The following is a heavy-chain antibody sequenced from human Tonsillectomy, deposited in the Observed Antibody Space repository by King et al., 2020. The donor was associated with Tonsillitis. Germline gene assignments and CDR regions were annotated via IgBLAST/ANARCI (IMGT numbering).Heavy chain of an antibody. D-gene: IGHD5-18*01. CDR1: GGSISSSSYY. Sequence: QLQESCPGLVKPSETLSLTCTVSGGSISSSSYYWGWIRQPPGKGLEWIGSIYYSGSTYYNPSLKSRVTISVDTSKNQFSLKLSSVTAADTAVYYCARQGDTDMSSTYPRDYYGMDVWGQGTTVTVSS. CDR2: IYYSGST. V-gene: IGHV4-39*01. J-gene: IGHJ6*02. CDR3: ARQGDTDMSSTYPRDYYGMDV.